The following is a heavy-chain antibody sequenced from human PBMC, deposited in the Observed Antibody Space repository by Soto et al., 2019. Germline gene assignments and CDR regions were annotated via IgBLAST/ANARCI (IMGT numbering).Heavy chain of an antibody. D-gene: IGHD2-21*02. CDR1: GFSLSTGGMG. CDR3: VHSRCGGDCLQLYSSDYYSGMDI. Sequence: SGPTLVNPTQTLTLTCTFSGFSLSTGGMGVGWIRQPPGKALEWLALIYWDGDRRYRPSLMSRLTIAKDTSKNQVVLTMTNMDPVDTATYYCVHSRCGGDCLQLYSSDYYSGMDIWGQGNTVPVS. J-gene: IGHJ6*02. CDR2: IYWDGDR. V-gene: IGHV2-5*02.